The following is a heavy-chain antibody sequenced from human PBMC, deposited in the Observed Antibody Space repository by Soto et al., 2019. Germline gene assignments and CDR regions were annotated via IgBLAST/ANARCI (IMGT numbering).Heavy chain of an antibody. Sequence: QVQLVQSGPEVKKPGASVKLSCKASGYIFTSYGIGWVRQAPGQGLEWMGWISAFKGYTKYPQRLQGRVTMTTDTPTSTAYMELRSLRSDDTAVYYCARVDDYYDRSGDYFSFFSYWCQGSLVTVSS. CDR2: ISAFKGYT. CDR3: ARVDDYYDRSGDYFSFFSY. J-gene: IGHJ4*02. V-gene: IGHV1-18*01. CDR1: GYIFTSYG. D-gene: IGHD3-22*01.